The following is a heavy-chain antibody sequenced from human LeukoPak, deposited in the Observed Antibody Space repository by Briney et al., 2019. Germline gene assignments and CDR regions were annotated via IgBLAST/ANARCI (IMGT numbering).Heavy chain of an antibody. CDR3: AKRDQLLYDYYYYYGMDV. CDR1: GFTFSSYA. D-gene: IGHD2-2*02. CDR2: ISGSGGST. Sequence: GGSPRLSCAASGFTFSSYAMSWVRQAPGKGLEWDSAISGSGGSTYYADSVKGRFTISRDNSKNTLYLQMNSLRAEDTAVYYCAKRDQLLYDYYYYYGMDVWGQGTTVTVSS. V-gene: IGHV3-23*01. J-gene: IGHJ6*02.